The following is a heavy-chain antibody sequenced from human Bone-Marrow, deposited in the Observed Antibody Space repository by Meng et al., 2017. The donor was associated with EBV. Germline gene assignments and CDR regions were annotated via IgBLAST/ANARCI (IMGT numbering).Heavy chain of an antibody. Sequence: QVQLQQWGAGLLKPSETLSLTCAVSGGSISSSSYYWGWIRQPPGKGLEWIGSIYYSGSTYYNPSLKSRVTISVDTSKNQFSLKLSSVTAADTAVYYCARLGAVAGEGDYWGQGTLVTVSS. D-gene: IGHD6-19*01. CDR2: IYYSGST. CDR1: GGSISSSSYY. V-gene: IGHV4-39*01. J-gene: IGHJ4*02. CDR3: ARLGAVAGEGDY.